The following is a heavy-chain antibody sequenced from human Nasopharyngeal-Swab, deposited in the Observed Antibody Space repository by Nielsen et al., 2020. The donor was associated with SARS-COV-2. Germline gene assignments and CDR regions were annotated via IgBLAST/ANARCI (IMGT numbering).Heavy chain of an antibody. J-gene: IGHJ6*02. D-gene: IGHD3-10*01. CDR2: ISYDGSNK. Sequence: WIRHPPGTGLEWVAVISYDGSNKYYADSVKGRFTISRDNSKNTLYLQMNSLRAEDTALYYCSIGPGDGMDVWGQGTTVTVSS. CDR3: SIGPGDGMDV. V-gene: IGHV3-30-3*01.